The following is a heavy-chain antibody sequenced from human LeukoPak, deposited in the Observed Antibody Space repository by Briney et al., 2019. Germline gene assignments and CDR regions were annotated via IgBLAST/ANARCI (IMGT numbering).Heavy chain of an antibody. CDR2: INHSGST. Sequence: TSETLSLTCAVYGGSFSGYYWSWIRQPPGKGLEWIGEINHSGSTNYNPSLKSRVTISVDTSKNQFSLKLSSVTAADTAVYYCARGVSNHVDYWGQGTLVTVSS. J-gene: IGHJ4*02. CDR1: GGSFSGYY. CDR3: ARGVSNHVDY. D-gene: IGHD1-14*01. V-gene: IGHV4-34*01.